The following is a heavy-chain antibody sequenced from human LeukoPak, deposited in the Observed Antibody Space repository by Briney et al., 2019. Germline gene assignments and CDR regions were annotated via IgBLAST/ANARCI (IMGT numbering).Heavy chain of an antibody. V-gene: IGHV4-59*01. Sequence: TSETLSPTCTVSGGSISSYYWSWIRQPPGKGLEWIGYIYYSGSTNYNPSLKSRVTKSVDTSKNQFSLKLSSVTAADTAVYYCARVRHDSSGYYLFDYWGQGTLVTVSS. CDR1: GGSISSYY. CDR3: ARVRHDSSGYYLFDY. J-gene: IGHJ4*02. D-gene: IGHD3-22*01. CDR2: IYYSGST.